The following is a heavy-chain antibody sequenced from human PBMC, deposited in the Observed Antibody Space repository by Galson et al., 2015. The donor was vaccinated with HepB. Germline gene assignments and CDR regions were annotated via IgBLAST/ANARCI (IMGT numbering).Heavy chain of an antibody. CDR2: IYPGDSDT. V-gene: IGHV5-51*03. D-gene: IGHD1-20*01. CDR1: GYSFTSYW. Sequence: QSGAEVKKPGESLKISCKGSGYSFTSYWIGWVRQMPGKGLEWMGIIYPGDSDTRYSPSFQGQVTISADKSISTAYLQWSSLKASDTAMYYCARRNRGYNWNDGFDYWGQGTLVTVSS. J-gene: IGHJ4*02. CDR3: ARRNRGYNWNDGFDY.